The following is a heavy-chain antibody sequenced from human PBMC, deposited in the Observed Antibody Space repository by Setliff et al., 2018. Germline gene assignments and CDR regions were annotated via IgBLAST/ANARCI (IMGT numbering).Heavy chain of an antibody. CDR3: ARSRTTAVKGGVFAV. CDR2: IYYSGST. V-gene: IGHV4-31*03. CDR1: GSSITSEAYY. J-gene: IGHJ2*01. Sequence: SETLSLTCIVSGSSITSEAYYWSWIRQYPGKGLEWIGYIYYSGSTYYNPSLQSRVTVSLDSSKNHFSLELTSVTAADTAEYFCARSRTTAVKGGVFAVWGRGTLVTVSS. D-gene: IGHD6-19*01.